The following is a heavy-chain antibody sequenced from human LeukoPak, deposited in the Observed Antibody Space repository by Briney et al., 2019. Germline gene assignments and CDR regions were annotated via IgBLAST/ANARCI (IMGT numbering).Heavy chain of an antibody. CDR2: INPNTGET. V-gene: IGHV1-2*02. D-gene: IGHD2-2*01. J-gene: IGHJ4*02. CDR3: ASYPRYSSTPPFDY. Sequence: ATVKVSCKASGYTFTGYYMHWVRQAPGPGLEWMGWINPNTGETNSAQKFQGRVTMTRDTTINTAYMELTRLTSDDTAVYYCASYPRYSSTPPFDYWGQGTLVTVSS. CDR1: GYTFTGYY.